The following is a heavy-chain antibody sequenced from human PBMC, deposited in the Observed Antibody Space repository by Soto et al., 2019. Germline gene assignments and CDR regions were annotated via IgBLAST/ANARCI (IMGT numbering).Heavy chain of an antibody. CDR1: GDSVSSNSAA. J-gene: IGHJ6*02. CDR2: TYYRSKWYN. CDR3: ARGELLHNYHYYYGMDV. Sequence: SPTLSLTCAISGDSVSSNSAAWNWIRQSPSRGLEWLGRTYYRSKWYNDYAVSVKSRITINPDTSKNQFSLQLNSVTPEDTAVYYCARGELLHNYHYYYGMDVWGQGTTVTVSS. D-gene: IGHD3-10*01. V-gene: IGHV6-1*01.